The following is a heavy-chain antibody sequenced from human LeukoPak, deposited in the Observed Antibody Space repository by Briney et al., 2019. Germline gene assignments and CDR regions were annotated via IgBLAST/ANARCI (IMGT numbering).Heavy chain of an antibody. CDR2: ISWNSGSI. CDR3: AKLRYYDSPFDY. Sequence: GGSLRLSCAASGFTFDDYAMHWVRQAPGKGLEWVSGISWNSGSIGYADSVKGRFTISRDNAKNSLYLQMNSLRAEDTALYYCAKLRYYDSPFDYWGQGTLVTVSS. CDR1: GFTFDDYA. J-gene: IGHJ4*02. V-gene: IGHV3-9*01. D-gene: IGHD3-22*01.